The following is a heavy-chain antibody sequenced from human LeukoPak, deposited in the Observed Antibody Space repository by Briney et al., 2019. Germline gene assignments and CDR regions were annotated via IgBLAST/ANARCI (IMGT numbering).Heavy chain of an antibody. CDR3: AKVLGVTMIVVVGSKAFDI. CDR1: GYTFTSYG. J-gene: IGHJ3*02. Sequence: ASVKVSCKASGYTFTSYGISWVRQAPGQGLEWMGWISAYNGNTNYAQKLQGRVTMTTDTSTSTAYMELRSLRSDDTAVYYCAKVLGVTMIVVVGSKAFDIWGQGTMVTVSS. V-gene: IGHV1-18*01. D-gene: IGHD3-22*01. CDR2: ISAYNGNT.